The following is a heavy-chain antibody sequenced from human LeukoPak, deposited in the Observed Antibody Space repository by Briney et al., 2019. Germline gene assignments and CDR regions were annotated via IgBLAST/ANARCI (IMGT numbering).Heavy chain of an antibody. D-gene: IGHD3-10*01. CDR2: TYYRSKWYN. Sequence: SQTLSLTCAISGDSVSSNSAAWNWIRQSPSRGLEWLGRTYYRSKWYNDYAVSVKSRITINPDASKNQFSLQLNSVTPEDTAVYYCARDLEVGSGSYILCYFDYWGQGTLVTVSS. CDR1: GDSVSSNSAA. CDR3: ARDLEVGSGSYILCYFDY. J-gene: IGHJ4*02. V-gene: IGHV6-1*01.